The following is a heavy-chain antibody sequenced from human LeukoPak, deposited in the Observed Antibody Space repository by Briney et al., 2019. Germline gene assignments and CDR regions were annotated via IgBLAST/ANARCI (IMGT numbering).Heavy chain of an antibody. J-gene: IGHJ4*02. Sequence: ASVKVSCKASGYTFTGYYMHWVRQAPGQGLEWMGWIKPNSGGTNYAQKFQGRVTMTRDTSISTAYMELSGLRSDDTAVYYCARGGSLTYYYDSSGYYNDYWGQGTLVTVSS. CDR3: ARGGSLTYYYDSSGYYNDY. CDR2: IKPNSGGT. V-gene: IGHV1-2*02. CDR1: GYTFTGYY. D-gene: IGHD3-22*01.